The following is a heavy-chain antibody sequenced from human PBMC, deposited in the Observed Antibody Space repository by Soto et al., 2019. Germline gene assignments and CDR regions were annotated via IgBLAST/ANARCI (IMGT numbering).Heavy chain of an antibody. CDR2: ISNSGATI. CDR3: ARGEYHDFSAPLYGSY. Sequence: QVQLMESGGGLVKPGGSLRLPCTASGIIFSDYYMAWVRQAPGKGLEWISDISNSGATIHYADSVKGRFTISRDNAKNSLFLHMSSLRGDDTAVYYCARGEYHDFSAPLYGSYWGHGTLVTVSS. V-gene: IGHV3-11*01. D-gene: IGHD3-16*01. J-gene: IGHJ4*01. CDR1: GIIFSDYY.